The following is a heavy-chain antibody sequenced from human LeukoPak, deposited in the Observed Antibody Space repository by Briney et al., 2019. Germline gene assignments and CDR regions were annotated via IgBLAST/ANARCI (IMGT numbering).Heavy chain of an antibody. CDR1: GFTFNDYA. CDR2: INGGSGSS. D-gene: IGHD4-17*01. CDR3: AKGQGYNYGDSIDY. V-gene: IGHV3-23*01. Sequence: GGSLRLSCAASGFTFNDYAMTWVRQAPGKGLEWVSLINGGSGSSYYTDSVKGRFTVSRDNSKNTLYLQMNSLRDEDTAVYYCAKGQGYNYGDSIDYWGQGTLVTVSS. J-gene: IGHJ4*02.